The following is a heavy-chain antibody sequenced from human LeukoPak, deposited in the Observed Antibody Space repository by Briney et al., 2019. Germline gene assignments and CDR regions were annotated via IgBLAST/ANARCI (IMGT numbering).Heavy chain of an antibody. J-gene: IGHJ3*02. D-gene: IGHD3-3*01. CDR3: ARSQGSGYLQAAFDI. Sequence: SETLSLTCAVSGGSISSGGYSWSWIRQPPGKGLEWIGYIYHSGSTYYNPSLKSRVTISVDRSKNQFSLKLSSVTAADTAVYYCARSQGSGYLQAAFDIWGQGAMVTVSS. CDR2: IYHSGST. CDR1: GGSISSGGYS. V-gene: IGHV4-30-2*01.